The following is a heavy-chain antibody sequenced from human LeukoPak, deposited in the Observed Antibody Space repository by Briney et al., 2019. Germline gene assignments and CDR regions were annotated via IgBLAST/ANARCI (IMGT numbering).Heavy chain of an antibody. CDR3: ARLRGLITMIVMDAFDI. V-gene: IGHV4-39*07. D-gene: IGHD3-22*01. Sequence: PSETLSLTCTVSGGSISSSSYYWGWIRQPPGKGLEWIGSIYYSGSTYYNPSLKSRVTISVDTSKNQFSLKLSSVTAADTAVYYCARLRGLITMIVMDAFDIWGQGTMVTVSS. J-gene: IGHJ3*02. CDR1: GGSISSSSYY. CDR2: IYYSGST.